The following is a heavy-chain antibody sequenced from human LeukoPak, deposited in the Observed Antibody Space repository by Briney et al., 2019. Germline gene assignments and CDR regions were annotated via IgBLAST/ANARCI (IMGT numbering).Heavy chain of an antibody. V-gene: IGHV3-30*02. CDR2: IRYDGNDK. CDR1: GFTFSDYV. D-gene: IGHD3-9*01. J-gene: IGHJ4*02. Sequence: PGGSLRLSCAASGFTFSDYVMHLVRQTPGKGLECVAFIRYDGNDKYFADSVKGRFTISRDNAKNSLYLQMNSLRAEDTAVYFKAKTAYDILTGYTSLTDYWGQGTLVTVSS. CDR3: AKTAYDILTGYTSLTDY.